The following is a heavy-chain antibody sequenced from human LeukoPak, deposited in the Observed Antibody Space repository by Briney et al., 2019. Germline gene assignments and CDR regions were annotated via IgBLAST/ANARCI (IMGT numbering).Heavy chain of an antibody. V-gene: IGHV4-4*07. CDR1: GGSISSYY. Sequence: SETLSLTCTVSGGSISSYYWSWIRQPAGKGLGWIGRIYTSGSTNYNPSLKSRVTMSVDTSKNQFSLKLSSVTAADTAAYYCARTDLWSGYLHFDYWGQGTLVTVSS. CDR2: IYTSGST. D-gene: IGHD3-3*01. CDR3: ARTDLWSGYLHFDY. J-gene: IGHJ4*02.